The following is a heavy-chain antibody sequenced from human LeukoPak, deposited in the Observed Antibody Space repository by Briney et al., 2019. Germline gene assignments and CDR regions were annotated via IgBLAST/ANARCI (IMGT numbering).Heavy chain of an antibody. Sequence: ASVRVSCKASGYTFNSYYIHWVRQAPGQGLEWRGIINPSGGSTSYAQTFQGRVTMTSDTSTSTVYMELSSLRSEDTAVYYCARPYSSGWSYYFDYWGQGTLVTVSS. CDR1: GYTFNSYY. V-gene: IGHV1-46*02. D-gene: IGHD6-19*01. CDR3: ARPYSSGWSYYFDY. J-gene: IGHJ4*02. CDR2: INPSGGST.